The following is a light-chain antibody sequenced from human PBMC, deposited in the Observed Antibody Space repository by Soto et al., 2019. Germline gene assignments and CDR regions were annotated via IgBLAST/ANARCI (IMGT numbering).Light chain of an antibody. V-gene: IGKV1-5*01. CDR2: DAS. CDR1: QSISSW. J-gene: IGKJ2*01. Sequence: DIQMTQSPSTLSASVGDRVTITCRASQSISSWLAWYQQKPGKAPKVVIYDASSLESGVPSRFNGSGSGTEFTLTISNLQPDDFATYYCQQYNIYSPTFGQGTKLEIK. CDR3: QQYNIYSPT.